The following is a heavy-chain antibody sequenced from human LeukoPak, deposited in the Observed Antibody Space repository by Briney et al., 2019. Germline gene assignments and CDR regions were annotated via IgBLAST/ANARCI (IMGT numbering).Heavy chain of an antibody. CDR1: GFTYSNAW. Sequence: GGSLRLSCIASGFTYSNAWMSWVRQAPGRGLEWVGRIKSKPDGGTIDYAAPVKGRFTISRDDSKNTVYLQMNSLKIEDTAVYYCTTAGPGDFDYWGQGTLVTVSS. J-gene: IGHJ4*02. D-gene: IGHD4-17*01. CDR3: TTAGPGDFDY. V-gene: IGHV3-15*01. CDR2: IKSKPDGGTI.